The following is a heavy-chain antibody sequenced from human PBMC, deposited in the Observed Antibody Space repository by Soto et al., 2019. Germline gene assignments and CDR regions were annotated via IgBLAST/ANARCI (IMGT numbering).Heavy chain of an antibody. V-gene: IGHV4-30-4*01. CDR1: GGSISSGDYY. J-gene: IGHJ4*02. CDR2: IYYSGST. CDR3: ARDRTYYYDSSGYQDY. D-gene: IGHD3-22*01. Sequence: PSETLSLTCTVSGGSISSGDYYWSWIRQPPGKGLEWIGYIYYSGSTYYNPSLKSRVTISVDTSKNQFSLKLSSVTAADTAVYYCARDRTYYYDSSGYQDYWGQGTLVTVSS.